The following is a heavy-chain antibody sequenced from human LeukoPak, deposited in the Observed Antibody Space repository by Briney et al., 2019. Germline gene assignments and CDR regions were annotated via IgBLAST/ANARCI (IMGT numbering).Heavy chain of an antibody. CDR2: TSSSSSTI. V-gene: IGHV3-48*01. J-gene: IGHJ4*02. D-gene: IGHD2-2*01. Sequence: GGSLRLSCAASGFNVSSNHMSWVRQAPGKGLEWVSYTSSSSSTIYYADSVKGRFTISRDNAKNSLYLQMNSLRAEDTAVYYCARRYCSSTSCYQDYWGQGTLVTVSS. CDR3: ARRYCSSTSCYQDY. CDR1: GFNVSSNH.